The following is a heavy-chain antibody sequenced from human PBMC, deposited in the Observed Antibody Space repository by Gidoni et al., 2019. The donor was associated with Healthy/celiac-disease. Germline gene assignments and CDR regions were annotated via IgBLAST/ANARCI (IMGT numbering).Heavy chain of an antibody. Sequence: QLQLQESGPGLVKPSETLSLTCTVSGGSISSSSYYWGWIRQPPGKGLEWIGSIYYSGSTYYNPSLKSRVTISVDTSKNQFSLKLSSVTAADTAVYYCARRVLGERGYWYFDLWGRGTLVTVSS. CDR3: ARRVLGERGYWYFDL. D-gene: IGHD3-16*01. V-gene: IGHV4-39*01. CDR1: GGSISSSSYY. J-gene: IGHJ2*01. CDR2: IYYSGST.